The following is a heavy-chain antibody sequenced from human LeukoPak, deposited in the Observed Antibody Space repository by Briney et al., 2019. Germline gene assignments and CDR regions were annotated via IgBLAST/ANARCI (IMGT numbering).Heavy chain of an antibody. CDR1: GFTFSSYW. Sequence: GGSLRLSCAVSGFTFSSYWMNWVRQAPGKGLEWVASIKQDGGEKSYVDSVKGRFTISRDNAKNSLYLQISSLRAEDTAVYYCARDGTAAGLYFDLWGQGPLVPVSS. V-gene: IGHV3-7*01. CDR2: IKQDGGEK. J-gene: IGHJ4*01. D-gene: IGHD6-13*01. CDR3: ARDGTAAGLYFDL.